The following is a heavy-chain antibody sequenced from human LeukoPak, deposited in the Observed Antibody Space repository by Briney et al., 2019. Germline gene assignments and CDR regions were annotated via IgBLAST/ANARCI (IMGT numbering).Heavy chain of an antibody. CDR2: TYYRPKWYN. CDR3: ARGIDSSAYYAFDY. CDR1: GDSFSSNSAA. J-gene: IGHJ4*02. Sequence: SQTLSLTCAISGDSFSSNSAAWNWIRQSPSRGLEWLGRTYYRPKWYNDYAVSVKSRITINADTSKNQFSLQLNSVTPEDTAVYYCARGIDSSAYYAFDYWGQGTLATVSS. V-gene: IGHV6-1*01. D-gene: IGHD3-22*01.